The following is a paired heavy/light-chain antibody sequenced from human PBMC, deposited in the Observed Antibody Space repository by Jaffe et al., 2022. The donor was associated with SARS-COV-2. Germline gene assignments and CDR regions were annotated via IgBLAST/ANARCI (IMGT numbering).Heavy chain of an antibody. CDR1: GFTVNTNY. CDR2: IYRGGGT. CDR3: ARGGAPSPSGTYYYYLDV. Sequence: EVQLVETGGGLTQPGGSLRLSCATSGFTVNTNYVAWVRQAPGKGLEWLSTIYRGGGTFYADSVKGRITISRDISKNTVFLQVNSLRVDDTAVYYCARGGAPSPSGTYYYYLDVWGTGTAVTVSS. J-gene: IGHJ6*03. D-gene: IGHD3-10*01. V-gene: IGHV3-53*02.
Light chain of an antibody. Sequence: QTVVTQEPSFSVSPGGTVTLTCGLSSGSVSTSECPSWYRLTPGQAPRTLIYNANTRSSGVPDRFSGSLLGNKAALTITGAQADDEADYYCLLYMGSGIWVFGPGTKVTVL. CDR2: NAN. CDR3: LLYMGSGIWV. J-gene: IGLJ1*01. CDR1: SGSVSTSEC. V-gene: IGLV8-61*01.